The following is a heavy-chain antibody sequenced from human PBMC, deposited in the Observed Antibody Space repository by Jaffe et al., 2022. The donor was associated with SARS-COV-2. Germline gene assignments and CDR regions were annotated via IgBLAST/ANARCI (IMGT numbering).Heavy chain of an antibody. CDR2: VWPGDSDT. CDR3: ARVSSSSFPGPYFDL. CDR1: GYTFTTNW. V-gene: IGHV5-51*01. Sequence: EVQLVQSGAEVKKPGESLKISCKTSGYTFTTNWIGWVRQMPGKGLEWMGSVWPGDSDTRYSPSFQGHVTISDDKSTTTAYLQWSSLQPSDTAIYYCARVSSSSFPGPYFDLWGRGTLVSVSS. J-gene: IGHJ2*01. D-gene: IGHD2-2*01.